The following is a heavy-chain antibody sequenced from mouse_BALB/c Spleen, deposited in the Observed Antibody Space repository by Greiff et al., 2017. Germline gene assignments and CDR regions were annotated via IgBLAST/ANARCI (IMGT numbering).Heavy chain of an antibody. CDR2: IWGDGST. CDR1: GFSLTGYG. J-gene: IGHJ1*01. D-gene: IGHD1-2*01. CDR3: ARGHYYGLHWYFDV. V-gene: IGHV2-6-7*01. Sequence: VKLMESGPGLVAPSQSLSITCTVSGFSLTGYGVNWVRQPPGKGLEWLGMIWGDGSTDYNSALKSRLSISKDNSKSQVFLKMNSLQTDDTARYYCARGHYYGLHWYFDVWGAGTTVTVSS.